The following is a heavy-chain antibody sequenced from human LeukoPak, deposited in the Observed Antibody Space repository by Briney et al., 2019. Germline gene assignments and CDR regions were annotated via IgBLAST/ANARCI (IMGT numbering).Heavy chain of an antibody. CDR3: ARDRVNWNDVGGLFDY. J-gene: IGHJ4*02. CDR1: GFSFSSYG. D-gene: IGHD1-1*01. CDR2: IYSGGNT. V-gene: IGHV3-53*01. Sequence: GGSLRLSCAASGFSFSSYGMSWVRQAPGKGLEWVSVIYSGGNTYYADSVKGRFTISRDDSKNTLYLQMNSLSAEDTAVYYCARDRVNWNDVGGLFDYWGQGTLVTVSS.